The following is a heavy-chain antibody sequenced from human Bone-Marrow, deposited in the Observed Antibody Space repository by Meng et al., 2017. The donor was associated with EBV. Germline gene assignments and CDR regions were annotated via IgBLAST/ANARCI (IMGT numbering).Heavy chain of an antibody. V-gene: IGHV4-34*01. D-gene: IGHD5-12*01. CDR2: INHSGST. J-gene: IGHJ4*02. CDR1: GGSFSGYY. Sequence: QVQLQQWWAGLLKPSATLSLTCAVYGGSFSGYYWSWIRQPPGKGLEWIGEINHSGSTNYNPSLKSRVTISVDTSKNQFSLKLSSVTAADTAVYYCARGSGYDARYWGQGTLVTVSS. CDR3: ARGSGYDARY.